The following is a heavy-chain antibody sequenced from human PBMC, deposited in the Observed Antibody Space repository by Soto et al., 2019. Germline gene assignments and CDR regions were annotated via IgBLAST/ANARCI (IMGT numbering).Heavy chain of an antibody. CDR1: GDSVSSNSAA. V-gene: IGHV6-1*01. CDR3: ARGRDSAFDI. Sequence: SQTLSLTCAISGDSVSSNSAAWNWIRQSPLRGLEWLGRTYYRSKWYNDYAVSVESRIVINPDTSKNQFFLHLNYVTPEDTAVYYCARGRDSAFDIWGQGTMVTVSS. J-gene: IGHJ3*02. CDR2: TYYRSKWYN.